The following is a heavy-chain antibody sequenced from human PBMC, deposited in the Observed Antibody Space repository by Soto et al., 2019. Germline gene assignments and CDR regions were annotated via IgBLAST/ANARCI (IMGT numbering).Heavy chain of an antibody. D-gene: IGHD3-22*01. Sequence: QVQLQESGPGLVKPSQTLSLTCTVSGGSISDGYYWSWIRQHPGKGLEWIGSISDSGSTSYNPSLKGRLTISVDTSKNQFSLNLSSVTAADTAVYYCARRDRSGYSYWLDTWGQGTLVTVSS. CDR2: ISDSGST. V-gene: IGHV4-31*03. J-gene: IGHJ5*02. CDR1: GGSISDGYY. CDR3: ARRDRSGYSYWLDT.